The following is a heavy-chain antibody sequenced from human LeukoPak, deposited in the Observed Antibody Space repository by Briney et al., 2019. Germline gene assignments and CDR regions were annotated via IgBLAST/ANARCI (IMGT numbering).Heavy chain of an antibody. D-gene: IGHD5-12*01. CDR2: IKQDGSEK. CDR3: ARVDIVATIQRSYFDY. CDR1: GFTFSRYW. J-gene: IGHJ4*02. Sequence: GGSLRLSCAASGFTFSRYWMSWVRQAPGKGLEWVANIKQDGSEKYYVDSVKGRFTISRDNAKNSLYLQMYSLRAEDTAVYYCARVDIVATIQRSYFDYWGQGTLVTVSS. V-gene: IGHV3-7*01.